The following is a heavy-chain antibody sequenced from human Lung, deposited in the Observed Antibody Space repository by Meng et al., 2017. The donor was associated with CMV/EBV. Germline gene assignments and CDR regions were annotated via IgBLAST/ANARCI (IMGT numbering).Heavy chain of an antibody. V-gene: IGHV3-30*02. CDR2: VRHDGTNK. D-gene: IGHD3-16*01. CDR1: GFTFDTYG. Sequence: SCAASGFTFDTYGMHWVRQTPGKGLEWVAFVRHDGTNKFYGDSVKGRFTISRDNSKNTVYLEMNSLRPEETAVYYCVKDELLFGGANAYFDYWGQGTLVTVSS. CDR3: VKDELLFGGANAYFDY. J-gene: IGHJ4*02.